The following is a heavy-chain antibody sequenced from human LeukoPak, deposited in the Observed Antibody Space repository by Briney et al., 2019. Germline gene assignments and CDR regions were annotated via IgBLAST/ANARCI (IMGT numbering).Heavy chain of an antibody. CDR1: GFTFSSYS. D-gene: IGHD6-13*01. V-gene: IGHV3-21*04. Sequence: GGSLRLSCAASGFTFSSYSMNWVRQAPGKGLEWVSSISSSSSYIYYADSVKGRFTISRDNSKNTLYLQMNSLRAEDTAVYYCASKGGSWYRLGYFDYWGQGTLVTVSS. J-gene: IGHJ4*02. CDR2: ISSSSSYI. CDR3: ASKGGSWYRLGYFDY.